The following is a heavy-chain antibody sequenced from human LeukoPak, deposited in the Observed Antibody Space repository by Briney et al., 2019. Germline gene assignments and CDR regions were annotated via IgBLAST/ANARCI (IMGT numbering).Heavy chain of an antibody. Sequence: GASVKVSCKASGYTFTGYYMHWARQAPGQGLEWMGWISANNGNTNYAQKLQGRVTMTTDTSTSTAYMELSSLRSEDTAVYYCARASSIAAAVGYWGQGTLVTVSS. CDR1: GYTFTGYY. J-gene: IGHJ4*02. CDR2: ISANNGNT. D-gene: IGHD6-13*01. CDR3: ARASSIAAAVGY. V-gene: IGHV1-18*04.